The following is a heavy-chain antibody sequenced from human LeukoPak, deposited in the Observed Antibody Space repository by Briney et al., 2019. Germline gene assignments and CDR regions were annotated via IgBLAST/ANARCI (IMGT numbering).Heavy chain of an antibody. J-gene: IGHJ4*02. Sequence: PGGSLRLSCAASGFTFSNYAMTWVRQAPGKGLEWVSFISSVSGYIYYADSVKDRFTISRDNARNSLYLQMNSLRAEDTAVYYCARDWRTQVLHPYYFEYWGQGVLVTVSS. CDR1: GFTFSNYA. CDR3: ARDWRTQVLHPYYFEY. CDR2: ISSVSGYI. V-gene: IGHV3-21*01. D-gene: IGHD3-16*01.